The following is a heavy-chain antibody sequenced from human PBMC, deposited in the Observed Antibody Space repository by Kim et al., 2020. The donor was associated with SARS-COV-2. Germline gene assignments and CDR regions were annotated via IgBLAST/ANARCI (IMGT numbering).Heavy chain of an antibody. CDR1: GYTFTGYY. Sequence: ASVKVSCKASGYTFTGYYMHWVRQAPGQGLEWMGWINPNSGGTNYAQKFQGRVTMTRDTSISTAYMELSRLRSDDTAVYYCARAGASSSSGNFDYWGQGTLVTVSS. J-gene: IGHJ4*02. CDR2: INPNSGGT. V-gene: IGHV1-2*02. CDR3: ARAGASSSSGNFDY. D-gene: IGHD6-6*01.